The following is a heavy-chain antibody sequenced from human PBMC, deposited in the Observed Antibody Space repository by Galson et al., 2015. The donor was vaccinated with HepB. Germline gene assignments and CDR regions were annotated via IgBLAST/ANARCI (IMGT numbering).Heavy chain of an antibody. D-gene: IGHD6-13*01. J-gene: IGHJ5*02. Sequence: QSGAEVKKPGESLRISCKGSGYTFPTYWISWVRQMPGKGLEWMGRIDPSDSYNNYSPSFKGHVTLSADMSISTAYLQWSSLKASDTTIYYCARQGGNSWYKNWFDPWGQGTLVTVSS. V-gene: IGHV5-10-1*01. CDR2: IDPSDSYN. CDR3: ARQGGNSWYKNWFDP. CDR1: GYTFPTYW.